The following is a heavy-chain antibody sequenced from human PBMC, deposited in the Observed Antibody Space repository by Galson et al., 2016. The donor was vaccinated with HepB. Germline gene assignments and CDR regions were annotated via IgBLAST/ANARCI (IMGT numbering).Heavy chain of an antibody. CDR3: ARGRIQGDF. V-gene: IGHV3-30*03. Sequence: SLRLSCAASGFTFSSYAMSWVRQAPGKGLECVAVISYDGSNKYYADSVKGRFTISRDNSKNTLYLQMNSLRADDTAVYYCARGRIQGDFWGQGTLVTVSS. J-gene: IGHJ4*02. D-gene: IGHD5-18*01. CDR2: ISYDGSNK. CDR1: GFTFSSYA.